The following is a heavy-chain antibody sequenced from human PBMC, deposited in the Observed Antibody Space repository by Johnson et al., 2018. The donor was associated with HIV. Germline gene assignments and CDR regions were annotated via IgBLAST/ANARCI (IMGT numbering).Heavy chain of an antibody. J-gene: IGHJ3*02. Sequence: LVGSGGGLVQPGRSLRLSCAASGFTFDDYAMHWVRQVPGKGLEWVSGISWNSGSTYYADSVKGRFTISRDNSKNSLYLQMNSLRAEDTALYYCARLSPDRGAFDIWGQGTMVTVSS. D-gene: IGHD3-10*01. CDR1: GFTFDDYA. V-gene: IGHV3-9*01. CDR3: ARLSPDRGAFDI. CDR2: ISWNSGST.